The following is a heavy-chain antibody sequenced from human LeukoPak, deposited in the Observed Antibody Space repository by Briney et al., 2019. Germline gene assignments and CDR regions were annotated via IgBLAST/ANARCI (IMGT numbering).Heavy chain of an antibody. CDR2: IYYSGST. CDR1: GGSFSSYY. D-gene: IGHD2-2*01. Sequence: PSETLSLTCAVYGGSFSSYYWGWIRQPPGKGLEWIGSIYYSGSTYYNPSLKSRITISVDTSKNQFSLKLSSVTAADTAVYYCASRYCSSTSCYANWFDPWGQGTLVTVSS. CDR3: ASRYCSSTSCYANWFDP. J-gene: IGHJ5*02. V-gene: IGHV4-39*07.